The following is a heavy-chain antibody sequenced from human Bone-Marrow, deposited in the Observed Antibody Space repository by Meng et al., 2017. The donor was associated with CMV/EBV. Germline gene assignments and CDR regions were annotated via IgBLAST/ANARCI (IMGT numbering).Heavy chain of an antibody. CDR3: ARFAIAYGMDV. Sequence: ASVKVSCKASGYTFTGYYMHWVRQAPGQGLEWMGIINPSGGSTSYAQKFQGRVTMTRDTSTSTVYMELSSLRSEDTAVYYCARFAIAYGMDVWGQGTTVTVSS. J-gene: IGHJ6*02. V-gene: IGHV1-46*01. D-gene: IGHD2-2*01. CDR2: INPSGGST. CDR1: GYTFTGYY.